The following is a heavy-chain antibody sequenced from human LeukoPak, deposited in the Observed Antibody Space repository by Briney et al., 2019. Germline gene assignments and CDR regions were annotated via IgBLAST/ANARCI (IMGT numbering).Heavy chain of an antibody. J-gene: IGHJ4*02. CDR2: IKEDGSKK. CDR1: GFTFRSYW. CDR3: ARGSAWERGSYDY. Sequence: GGSLRLSCAASGFTFRSYWMKWVRQAPGKGLEWVANIKEDGSKKYYVDSVKGRFTISRDNAENSLYLQMNSLRVEDTAVYYCARGSAWERGSYDYWGQGTLATVSS. V-gene: IGHV3-7*05. D-gene: IGHD1-26*01.